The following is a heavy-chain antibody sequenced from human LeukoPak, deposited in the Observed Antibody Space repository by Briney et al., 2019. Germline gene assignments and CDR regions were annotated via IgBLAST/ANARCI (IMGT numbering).Heavy chain of an antibody. CDR3: ARVPSKMEWYDAFDI. CDR1: GIIFNNF. V-gene: IGHV4-4*02. D-gene: IGHD3-3*01. CDR2: INHSGST. Sequence: GSLRLSCAASGIIFNNFWMGWVRQPPGKGLEWIGEINHSGSTNYNPSLKSRVTISVDTSKNQFSLKLSSVTAADTAVYYCARVPSKMEWYDAFDIWGQGTMVTVSS. J-gene: IGHJ3*02.